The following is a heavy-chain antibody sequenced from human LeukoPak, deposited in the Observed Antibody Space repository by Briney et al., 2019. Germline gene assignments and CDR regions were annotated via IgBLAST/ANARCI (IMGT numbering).Heavy chain of an antibody. CDR2: ISYDGRNI. Sequence: GGSLRLSCAASGFTFNNYGMHWVRRAPGKGLEWVAVISYDGRNIHYPDSVKGRFTISRDISTDTLWLQMDSLRTEDTAVYYCAKGPLRGTAAAIDYWGQGTLVTVSS. CDR3: AKGPLRGTAAAIDY. J-gene: IGHJ4*02. CDR1: GFTFNNYG. V-gene: IGHV3-30*18. D-gene: IGHD2-2*01.